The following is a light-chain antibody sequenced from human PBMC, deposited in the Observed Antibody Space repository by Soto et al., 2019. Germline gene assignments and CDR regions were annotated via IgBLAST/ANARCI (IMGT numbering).Light chain of an antibody. CDR3: QSYDSSLSNLVV. CDR2: DNN. J-gene: IGLJ2*01. V-gene: IGLV1-40*01. Sequence: QSVLTQPPSVSGAPGQRVTISCTGSSSNTGADYDVHWYQHLPGSAPKLLIYDNNIRPSGVPDRFSGSKSGTSASLAINGLQAEDEGDYYCQSYDSSLSNLVVFGGGTQLTVL. CDR1: SSNTGADYD.